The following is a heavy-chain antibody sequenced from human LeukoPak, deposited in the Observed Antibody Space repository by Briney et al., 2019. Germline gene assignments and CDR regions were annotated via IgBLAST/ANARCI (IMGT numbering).Heavy chain of an antibody. Sequence: GGSLRLSCAASGFTFNNYAMSWVRQAPGKGLEWVSAISGSGGSTYYADSVKGRFTISRDNSKNTLYLQMNSLRAEDTAVYYCANRRSDYDSSGYRPLFDYWGQETLVTVSS. CDR1: GFTFNNYA. V-gene: IGHV3-23*01. D-gene: IGHD3-22*01. CDR2: ISGSGGST. CDR3: ANRRSDYDSSGYRPLFDY. J-gene: IGHJ4*02.